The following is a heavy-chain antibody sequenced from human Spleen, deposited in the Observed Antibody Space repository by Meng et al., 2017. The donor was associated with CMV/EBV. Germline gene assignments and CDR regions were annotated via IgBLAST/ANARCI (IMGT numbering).Heavy chain of an antibody. D-gene: IGHD1-26*01. CDR3: ARRGGSYFIDY. CDR1: GGCISGRGYD. CDR2: IDYSGSA. J-gene: IGHJ4*02. Sequence: CTGSGGCISGRGYDWGGIRQHPGKGLEWSGSIDYSGSAYYNPSLKSRVTISVDTSKNQFSLKLSSVTAADAAVYYCARRGGSYFIDYWGQGTLVTVSS. V-gene: IGHV4-39*01.